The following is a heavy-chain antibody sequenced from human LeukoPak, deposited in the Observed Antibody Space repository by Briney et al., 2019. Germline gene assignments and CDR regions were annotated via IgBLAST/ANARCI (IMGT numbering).Heavy chain of an antibody. Sequence: GRSLRLSCAASRLTFSSYAMHWVRQAPGKGLEWVAVISYDGSNKYYADSVKGRFTISRDNSKNTLYLQMNSLRAEDTAVYYCAREGSSPTFDYWGQGTLVTVSS. J-gene: IGHJ4*02. V-gene: IGHV3-30-3*01. CDR1: RLTFSSYA. CDR2: ISYDGSNK. D-gene: IGHD1-26*01. CDR3: AREGSSPTFDY.